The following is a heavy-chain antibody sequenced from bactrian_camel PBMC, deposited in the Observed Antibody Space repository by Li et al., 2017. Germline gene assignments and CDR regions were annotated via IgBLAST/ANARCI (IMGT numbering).Heavy chain of an antibody. J-gene: IGHJ4*01. CDR1: GNIGRSNC. CDR3: APDSSPQMGCY. D-gene: IGHD3*01. CDR2: IYIHGGST. V-gene: IGHV3S40*01. Sequence: DVQLVESGGGSVQPGESLRLSCVASGNIGRSNCMAWVRQAPGKEREGVASIYIHGGSTYYADSVKGRFIISLDNAKNTAYLQMNNLKLDDTAMYYCAPDSSPQMGCYWTRGTQVTVS.